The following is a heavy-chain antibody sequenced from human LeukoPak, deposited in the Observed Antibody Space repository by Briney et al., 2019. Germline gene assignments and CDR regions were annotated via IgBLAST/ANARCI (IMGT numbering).Heavy chain of an antibody. D-gene: IGHD5-12*01. Sequence: GGSLRLSCAVSGINFRGYWMAWVRQAPGKGLEWVANMKQDGSKKYYVDSVKGRFTISRDNDKSSLYLEMNSRRVEDTAVYYCARDLGHTGYDLYDYWGQGTLVTVSS. CDR1: GINFRGYW. V-gene: IGHV3-7*01. CDR2: MKQDGSKK. CDR3: ARDLGHTGYDLYDY. J-gene: IGHJ4*02.